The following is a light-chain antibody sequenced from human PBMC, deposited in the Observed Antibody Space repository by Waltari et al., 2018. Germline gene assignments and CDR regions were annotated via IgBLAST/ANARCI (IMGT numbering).Light chain of an antibody. Sequence: EIVMTQFPATLSLSPGERATLSCRASQSVTANIAWYQQKPGQAPRLLIYGVSFRATDIPARFSGSGSGTDFTLTISSLQSEDFATYYCQHYNNWPLTFGGGTKVEIK. J-gene: IGKJ4*01. CDR2: GVS. CDR1: QSVTAN. V-gene: IGKV3-15*01. CDR3: QHYNNWPLT.